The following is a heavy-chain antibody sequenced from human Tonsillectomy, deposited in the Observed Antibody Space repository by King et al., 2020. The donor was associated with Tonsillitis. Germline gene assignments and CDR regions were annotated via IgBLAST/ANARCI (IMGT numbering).Heavy chain of an antibody. D-gene: IGHD3-10*01. CDR3: ARVTLRRFGECAGY. Sequence: VQLQESGPGLVKPSETLSLTCAVSGYSISSGYYWGWVRQPPGKGLEWIGSIYHSGSTYYNPSLKSRVTISVDTSKNQFSLKLSSVTAADTAVYYCARVTLRRFGECAGYWGQGTLVTVSS. CDR1: GYSISSGYY. J-gene: IGHJ4*02. V-gene: IGHV4-38-2*01. CDR2: IYHSGST.